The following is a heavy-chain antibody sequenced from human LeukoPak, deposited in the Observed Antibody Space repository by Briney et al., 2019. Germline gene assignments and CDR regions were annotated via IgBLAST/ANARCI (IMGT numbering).Heavy chain of an antibody. Sequence: GGSLGLSVAASGFTFTDYGMSWVRQAPGKGLEWVANIKRDGSEKYYVDSVKGRFTISRDNAKNSLYLQMNSLRTDDTAVYYCARGRGSWYGVYFDYWGQGTLVTVSS. CDR2: IKRDGSEK. CDR3: ARGRGSWYGVYFDY. V-gene: IGHV3-7*01. D-gene: IGHD6-13*01. J-gene: IGHJ4*02. CDR1: GFTFTDYG.